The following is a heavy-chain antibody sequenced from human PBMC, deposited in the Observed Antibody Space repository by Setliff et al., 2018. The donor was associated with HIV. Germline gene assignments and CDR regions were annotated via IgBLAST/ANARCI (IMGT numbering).Heavy chain of an antibody. J-gene: IGHJ4*02. D-gene: IGHD1-1*01. CDR2: MNPNSGNT. Sequence: ASVKVSCKASGYTFTSYDINWVRQATGQGLEWMGWMNPNSGNTGYAQKFQGRVTMTRNTSISTAYMELSSLRPEDTAVYYCASARIPTGGTSTSFDFWGQGTLVTVSS. CDR3: ASARIPTGGTSTSFDF. V-gene: IGHV1-8*02. CDR1: GYTFTSYD.